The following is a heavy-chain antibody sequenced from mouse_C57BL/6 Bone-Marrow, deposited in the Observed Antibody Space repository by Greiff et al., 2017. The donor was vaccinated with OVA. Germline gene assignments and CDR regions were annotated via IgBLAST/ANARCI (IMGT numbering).Heavy chain of an antibody. CDR3: ARGRYYAMDY. CDR2: IYPGSGNT. Sequence: VQLQQSGAELVRPGASVKLSCKASGYTFTDYYINWVKQRPGQGLEWIARIYPGSGNTYYNEKFKGKATLTAEKSSSTSYMHLSSLTSEDSAVYFCARGRYYAMDYWGQGTSVTVSS. J-gene: IGHJ4*01. V-gene: IGHV1-76*01. CDR1: GYTFTDYY.